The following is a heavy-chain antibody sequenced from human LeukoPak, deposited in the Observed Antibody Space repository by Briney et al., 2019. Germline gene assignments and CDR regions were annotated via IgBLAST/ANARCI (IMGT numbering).Heavy chain of an antibody. CDR1: VGTFSSYA. Sequence: SVKVSCKASVGTFSSYAISWVRQAPGQGLEWMGRIIPILGIANYAQKFQGRVTITADKSTSTAYMELSSLRSEDTAVYYCARLHCSSTSCYPRYWGQGTLVTVSS. J-gene: IGHJ4*02. CDR2: IIPILGIA. V-gene: IGHV1-69*04. CDR3: ARLHCSSTSCYPRY. D-gene: IGHD2-2*01.